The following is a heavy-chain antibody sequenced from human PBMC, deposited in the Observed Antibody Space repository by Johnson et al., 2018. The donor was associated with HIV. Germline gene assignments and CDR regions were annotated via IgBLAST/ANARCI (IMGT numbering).Heavy chain of an antibody. Sequence: VQLVESGGGLVQPGGSLRLSCAASGFTFSSYWMSWVRQAPGKGLEWVANIKQDGSEKYYVDSVKGRFTISRDNAKNSLYLQMNSLRAEDTAVYYCARARDYNFWSPAIDIWGQGTMVTVSS. CDR1: GFTFSSYW. D-gene: IGHD3-3*01. J-gene: IGHJ3*02. CDR3: ARARDYNFWSPAIDI. V-gene: IGHV3-7*01. CDR2: IKQDGSEK.